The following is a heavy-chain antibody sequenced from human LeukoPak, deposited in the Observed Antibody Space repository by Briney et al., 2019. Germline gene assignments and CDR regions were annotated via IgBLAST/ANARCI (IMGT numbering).Heavy chain of an antibody. CDR3: ARALTLSLQWQSSNWFDP. V-gene: IGHV4-34*01. Sequence: SETLSVTCVVYGGSFSGYCWSWIGPPPWKGLAWIGELNHSRSNNYNPSLKSRVTISVNTSKYQFSLKLSLETATDTAVYYCARALTLSLQWQSSNWFDPWGQGTLVTVSS. D-gene: IGHD2-8*01. CDR1: GGSFSGYC. J-gene: IGHJ5*02. CDR2: LNHSRSN.